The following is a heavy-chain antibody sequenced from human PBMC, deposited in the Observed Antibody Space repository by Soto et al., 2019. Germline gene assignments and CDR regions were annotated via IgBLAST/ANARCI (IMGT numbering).Heavy chain of an antibody. D-gene: IGHD6-19*01. CDR1: ASSISSSTYY. Sequence: SETLSLTCALSASSISSSTYYWGWFRQPPGKGLEWIGNIYYSGSTYYNPSLESRVTISEDTSKNQFSLKLSSVTATDTAVYYCARHVHGYSGASYDYWGQGTLVTVSS. J-gene: IGHJ4*02. CDR2: IYYSGST. V-gene: IGHV4-39*01. CDR3: ARHVHGYSGASYDY.